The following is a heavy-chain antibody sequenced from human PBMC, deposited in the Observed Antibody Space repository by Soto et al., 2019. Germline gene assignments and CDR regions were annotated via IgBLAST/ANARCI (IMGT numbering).Heavy chain of an antibody. CDR2: IYHSGTT. J-gene: IGHJ5*02. CDR1: GGSISSDDW. D-gene: IGHD2-21*02. Sequence: QVQLQESGPGLVKPSGTLSLTCAVSGGSISSDDWWTWVRQTPGKGLEWIGEIYHSGTTNYNPSLMRRVTTAVDKAKSECSLRLDSVTAADTAVYYCARSDCYGVCRGKWLDPWGQGILVTVSS. CDR3: ARSDCYGVCRGKWLDP. V-gene: IGHV4-4*02.